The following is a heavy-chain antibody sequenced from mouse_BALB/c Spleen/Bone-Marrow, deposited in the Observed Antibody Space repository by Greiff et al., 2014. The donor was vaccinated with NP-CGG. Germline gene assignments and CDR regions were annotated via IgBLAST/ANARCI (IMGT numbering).Heavy chain of an antibody. CDR1: GYTFTSYW. J-gene: IGHJ3*01. D-gene: IGHD2-4*01. Sequence: VQLVESGAELARPGASVKLSCKASGYTFTSYWMQWAKQRPGQGLEWIGAIYPGDGDTRYTQKFKGKATLTADKSSSTAYMQLSSLASEDSAVYYCARGDYETWFAYWGQGTLVTVSA. V-gene: IGHV1-87*01. CDR3: ARGDYETWFAY. CDR2: IYPGDGDT.